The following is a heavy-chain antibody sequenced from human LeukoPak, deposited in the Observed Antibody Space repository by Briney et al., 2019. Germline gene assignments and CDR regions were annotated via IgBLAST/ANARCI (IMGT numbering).Heavy chain of an antibody. Sequence: GASVKDSCKASGYTFTGYYMHWVRPAPGQELEWMGWINPNSGCTNYAQKFQGRVTMTRDTSISTAYMELSRLRSDDTAVYYCARQLFHGAFDIWGQGTMVTVSS. J-gene: IGHJ3*02. CDR2: INPNSGCT. V-gene: IGHV1-2*02. D-gene: IGHD1-1*01. CDR3: ARQLFHGAFDI. CDR1: GYTFTGYY.